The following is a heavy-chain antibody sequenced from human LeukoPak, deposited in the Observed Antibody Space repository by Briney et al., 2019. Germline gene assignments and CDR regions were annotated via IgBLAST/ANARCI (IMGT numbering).Heavy chain of an antibody. V-gene: IGHV3-48*01. CDR1: GFTFSSYS. CDR3: ARDRLVRGYYYYYYMDV. J-gene: IGHJ6*03. Sequence: GGSLRLSCAASGFTFSSYSMNWVRQAPGKGLEWVSYISSSRSTIYYADSVKGRFTISRDNAKNSLYLQMNSLRAEDTAVYYCARDRLVRGYYYYYYMDVWGKGTTVTVSS. CDR2: ISSSRSTI. D-gene: IGHD3-10*01.